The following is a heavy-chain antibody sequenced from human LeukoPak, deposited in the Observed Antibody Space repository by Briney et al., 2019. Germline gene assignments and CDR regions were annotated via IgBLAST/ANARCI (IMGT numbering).Heavy chain of an antibody. CDR1: GGTFSSYA. CDR3: ARDKGSGWYSDY. D-gene: IGHD6-19*01. Sequence: EASVKVSCKASGGTFSSYAISWVRQAPGQGLEWMGWISAYNGNTNYAQKLQGRVTMTTDTSTSTAYMELRSLRSDDTAVYYCARDKGSGWYSDYWGQGTLVTVSS. CDR2: ISAYNGNT. J-gene: IGHJ4*02. V-gene: IGHV1-18*01.